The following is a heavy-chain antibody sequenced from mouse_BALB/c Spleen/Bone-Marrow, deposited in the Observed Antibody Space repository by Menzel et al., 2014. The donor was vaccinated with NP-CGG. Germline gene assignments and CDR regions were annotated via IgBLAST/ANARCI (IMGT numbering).Heavy chain of an antibody. D-gene: IGHD2-14*01. CDR2: IWSGGST. CDR3: ARIDRSSYAMDY. J-gene: IGHJ4*01. V-gene: IGHV2-2*02. Sequence: VQLQQSGPGLVQPSQSLSITCTASGFSLTSYGVHWVRQSPGKGLEWLGVIWSGGSTDYNAAFKSRLSISKDNSKSXVFFKMDSLQPNDTAIYYCARIDRSSYAMDYWGQGTSVTVPS. CDR1: GFSLTSYG.